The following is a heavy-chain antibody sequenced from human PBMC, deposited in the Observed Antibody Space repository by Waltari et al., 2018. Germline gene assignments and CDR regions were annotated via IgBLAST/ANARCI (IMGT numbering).Heavy chain of an antibody. CDR1: GGSISSSSYY. D-gene: IGHD3-22*01. J-gene: IGHJ4*02. Sequence: QLQLQESGPGLVKPSETLSLTCTVSGGSISSSSYYWGWIRQPPGKGLEWIGSIYYRGSTYYNPARKSRVTISVDTSKNQFSLKLSSVTAADTAVYYCARDLSGYYGGGYFDYWGQGTLVTVSS. CDR2: IYYRGST. CDR3: ARDLSGYYGGGYFDY. V-gene: IGHV4-39*07.